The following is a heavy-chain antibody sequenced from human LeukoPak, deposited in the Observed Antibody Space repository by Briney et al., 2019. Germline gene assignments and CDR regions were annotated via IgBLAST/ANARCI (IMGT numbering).Heavy chain of an antibody. J-gene: IGHJ4*02. CDR2: ISGGGHT. D-gene: IGHD6-13*01. V-gene: IGHV3-23*01. Sequence: GGSLRLSCAASGFTSSNYGMTWVRQAPGKGLGWVSSISGGGHTYYADSAKGRFTISRDISINTLLLQMSNLRAEDTALYYCAKDLASSTWRFDFWGQGTLVTVSS. CDR3: AKDLASSTWRFDF. CDR1: GFTSSNYG.